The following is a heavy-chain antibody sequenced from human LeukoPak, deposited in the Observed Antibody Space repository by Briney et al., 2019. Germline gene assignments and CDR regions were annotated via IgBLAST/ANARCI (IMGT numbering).Heavy chain of an antibody. D-gene: IGHD2-15*01. J-gene: IGHJ4*02. CDR3: AKVLVLVSANRYYFDY. CDR2: ISGSGNST. V-gene: IGHV3-23*01. Sequence: GGSLRLSCAASGLTFSGSAMSWVRLAPGKGLEWVSLISGSGNSTYYADSVKGRFTISRDNSKNTLYLQMNSLRAEDTAVYYCAKVLVLVSANRYYFDYWGQGTLVTVSS. CDR1: GLTFSGSA.